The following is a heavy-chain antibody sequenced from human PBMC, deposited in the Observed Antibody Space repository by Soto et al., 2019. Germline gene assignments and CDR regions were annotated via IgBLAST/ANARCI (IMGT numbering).Heavy chain of an antibody. V-gene: IGHV3-23*01. D-gene: IGHD2-2*01. CDR3: AKDRAQPGDRPRFDP. CDR1: GFTFSSYA. J-gene: IGHJ5*02. CDR2: ISGSGGST. Sequence: EVQVLESGGGLVQPGGSLRLSCVASGFTFSSYAMSWVRQAPGKGLEWVSSISGSGGSTYFADSVKGRFSISGDNSKNTLYRQMNSLTAEDTAVYYCAKDRAQPGDRPRFDPWGQGTLVTVFS.